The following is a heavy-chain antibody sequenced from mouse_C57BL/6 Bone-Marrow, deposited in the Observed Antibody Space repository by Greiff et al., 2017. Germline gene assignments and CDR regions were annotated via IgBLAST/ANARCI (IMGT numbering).Heavy chain of an antibody. CDR2: IDPSDSET. Sequence: QVQLQQPGAELVRPGSSVKLSCKASGYTFTSYWMHWVKQRPIQGLEWIGNIDPSDSETHYNQKFKDKATLTVDQSSSTAYMQLISLTSEDSAVYYCAKGYYYGSSYGYYAMDYWGQGTSVTVSS. V-gene: IGHV1-52*01. CDR3: AKGYYYGSSYGYYAMDY. D-gene: IGHD1-1*01. J-gene: IGHJ4*01. CDR1: GYTFTSYW.